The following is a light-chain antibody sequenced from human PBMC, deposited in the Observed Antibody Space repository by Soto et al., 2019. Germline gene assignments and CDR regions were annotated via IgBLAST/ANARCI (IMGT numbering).Light chain of an antibody. Sequence: QSVLTQPPSVSAAPGQKVTISCSGSSSNIGNNYVSWYQQLPGTAPKLLIYDNNKRPSGIPDRFSGSKSGTSGTLDITGLQTGDEVDYYCAWDYSLTGEVFGGGTKVTVL. V-gene: IGLV1-51*01. J-gene: IGLJ2*01. CDR1: SSNIGNNY. CDR2: DNN. CDR3: AWDYSLTGEV.